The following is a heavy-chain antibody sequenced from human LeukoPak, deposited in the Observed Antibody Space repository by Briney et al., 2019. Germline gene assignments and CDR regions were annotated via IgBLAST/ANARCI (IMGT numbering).Heavy chain of an antibody. Sequence: GGSLRLSCAASGFTFSSDAMRWVRQAPGKGLEWVAYIQYDGSNQQYADSVKGRFIISRDRSKNIPYLQMNSLRAEDTAVYYCAKDRCSNGIGCLYYYMDVWGKGTTVTISS. CDR3: AKDRCSNGIGCLYYYMDV. V-gene: IGHV3-30*02. CDR1: GFTFSSDA. D-gene: IGHD2-8*01. J-gene: IGHJ6*03. CDR2: IQYDGSNQ.